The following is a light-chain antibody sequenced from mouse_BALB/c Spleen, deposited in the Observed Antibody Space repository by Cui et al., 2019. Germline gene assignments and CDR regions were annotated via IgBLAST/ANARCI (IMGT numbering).Light chain of an antibody. CDR2: ATS. J-gene: IGKJ4*01. CDR1: QDIDSS. V-gene: IGKV9-120*02. CDR3: LQYATSPFT. Sequence: DIQMTQSPSSLSASLGERVSLTCQASQDIDSSLNWHQQEPEEAIKRLIYATSTLDSGVPKRFSGSRSGSDYSLTISSLESENFVDYYCLQYATSPFTFGSGTKLEIK.